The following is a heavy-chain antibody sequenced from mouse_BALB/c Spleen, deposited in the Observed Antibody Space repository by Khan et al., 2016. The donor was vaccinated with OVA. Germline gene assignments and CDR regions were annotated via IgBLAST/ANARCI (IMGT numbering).Heavy chain of an antibody. CDR1: AYTFSTYW. D-gene: IGHD3-1*01. J-gene: IGHJ4*01. CDR2: ILPRSGST. CDR3: ASTARAYYYAMDY. V-gene: IGHV1-9*01. Sequence: QVQLQQSGAELMKPGASVKISCKASAYTFSTYWIEWVKQRPGHGLEWIGEILPRSGSTNYNEKFKGKATFTADTSSNTAYMQLSSLTSEDSAVYYCASTARAYYYAMDYWGQGTSVTVSS.